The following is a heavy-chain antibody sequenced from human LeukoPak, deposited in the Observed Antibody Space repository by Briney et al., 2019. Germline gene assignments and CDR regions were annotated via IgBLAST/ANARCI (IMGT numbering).Heavy chain of an antibody. V-gene: IGHV3-23*01. CDR1: GLTLSTHA. CDR2: ISGGGDIT. CDR3: AARPGEVAVPFDY. D-gene: IGHD2-21*01. J-gene: IGHJ4*02. Sequence: GESLRLSCAASGLTLSTHAMTWVRPAPGKGLEWVSLISGGGDITFYRDSVKGRFTISRDNTKNPLYLQMHSVRAEDTAVYYCAARPGEVAVPFDYWGQGSLVTVSS.